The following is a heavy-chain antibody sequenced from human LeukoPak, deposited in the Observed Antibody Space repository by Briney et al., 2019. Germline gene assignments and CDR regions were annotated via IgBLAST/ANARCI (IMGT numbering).Heavy chain of an antibody. CDR2: ISSSGSTI. J-gene: IGHJ5*02. D-gene: IGHD3-22*01. Sequence: PGGSLRLSCAASGFTFSDYYMSWIRQAPGKGLEWVSYISSSGSTIYYADSVKGRFTISRDNAKNSLYLQMNSLRAEDTAVYYCARKLGGLNYMHYYDSSGYYYWFDPWGQGTLVTVSS. CDR3: ARKLGGLNYMHYYDSSGYYYWFDP. V-gene: IGHV3-11*01. CDR1: GFTFSDYY.